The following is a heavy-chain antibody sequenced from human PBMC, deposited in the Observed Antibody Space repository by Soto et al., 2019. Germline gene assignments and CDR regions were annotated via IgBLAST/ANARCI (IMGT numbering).Heavy chain of an antibody. CDR3: AGVGAIFNWFDP. CDR1: GGTFSSYA. CDR2: IIPIFGTA. Sequence: SVKVSFKASGGTFSSYAISWVRQAPGQGLEWMGGIIPIFGTANYAQKFQGRVTITADKSTSTAYMELSSLRSEDTAVYYCAGVGAIFNWFDPWGQGTLVTVS. V-gene: IGHV1-69*06. D-gene: IGHD1-26*01. J-gene: IGHJ5*02.